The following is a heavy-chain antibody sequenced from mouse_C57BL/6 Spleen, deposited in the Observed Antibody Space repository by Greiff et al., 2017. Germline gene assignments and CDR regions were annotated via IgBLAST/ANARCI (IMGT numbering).Heavy chain of an antibody. CDR3: AGYYGCFDY. CDR2: IDPSDSYT. CDR1: GYTFTSYW. Sequence: QVQLQQPGAELVRPGTSVKLSCKASGYTFTSYWMHWVKQRPGQGLEWIGVIDPSDSYTNYNQKFKGKATLTVDTSSSTAYMQLSSLTSEDSAVYYCAGYYGCFDYWGQGTTLTVSS. J-gene: IGHJ2*01. D-gene: IGHD1-2*01. V-gene: IGHV1-59*01.